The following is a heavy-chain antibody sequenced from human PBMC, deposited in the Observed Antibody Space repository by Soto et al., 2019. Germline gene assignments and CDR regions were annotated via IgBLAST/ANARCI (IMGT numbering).Heavy chain of an antibody. J-gene: IGHJ6*02. V-gene: IGHV6-1*01. Sequence: KQSQTLSLTCAISGDSVSSNSAAWNWIRQSPSRGLEWLGRTYYRSKWYNDYAVSVKSRITINPDTSKNQFSLQLNSVTPEDTAVYYCARADLPLIAPSPRYYGMDVWGQGTTVTVSS. D-gene: IGHD6-13*01. CDR1: GDSVSSNSAA. CDR2: TYYRSKWYN. CDR3: ARADLPLIAPSPRYYGMDV.